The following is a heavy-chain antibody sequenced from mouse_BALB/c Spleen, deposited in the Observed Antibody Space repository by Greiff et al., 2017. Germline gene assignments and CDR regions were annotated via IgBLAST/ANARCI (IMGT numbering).Heavy chain of an antibody. CDR3: ARAYYDWYFDV. V-gene: IGHV7-3*02. CDR1: GFTFTDYY. CDR2: IRNKANGYTT. D-gene: IGHD1-1*01. J-gene: IGHJ1*01. Sequence: VQLQQSGGGLVQPGGSLRLSCATSGFTFTDYYMSWVRQPPGKALEWLGFIRNKANGYTTEYSASVKGRFTISRDNSQSILYLQMNTLRAEDSATYYCARAYYDWYFDVWGAGTTVTVSS.